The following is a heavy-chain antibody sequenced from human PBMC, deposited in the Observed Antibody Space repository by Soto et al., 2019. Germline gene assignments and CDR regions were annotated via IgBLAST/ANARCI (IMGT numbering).Heavy chain of an antibody. CDR2: IYYSGST. Sequence: PSETLCLTCTVAGVSLRGSTYYWGWIRQPPGKGLEWIGSIYYSGSTHNTPSLKSRVTMSVDTYTNQFSLKLNSVTAADTAVYYCTRHEGGAAADRPLDYWGQGTLVTVSS. CDR3: TRHEGGAAADRPLDY. D-gene: IGHD6-13*01. CDR1: GVSLRGSTYY. J-gene: IGHJ4*02. V-gene: IGHV4-39*01.